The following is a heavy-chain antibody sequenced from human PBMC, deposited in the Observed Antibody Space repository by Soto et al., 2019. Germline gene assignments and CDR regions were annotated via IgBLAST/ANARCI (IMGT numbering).Heavy chain of an antibody. D-gene: IGHD2-21*02. CDR1: GYTFTGYY. CDR2: INPYTGGT. V-gene: IGHV1-2*02. CDR3: ATHFHPCGGDCYRGPQFGYDA. J-gene: IGHJ6*02. Sequence: ASVKVSCKASGYTFTGYYVLWVRQAPGQGPECMGWINPYTGGTNYAQKFQGRVTMTRDTSISKAYMELSKLISDETAVYYCATHFHPCGGDCYRGPQFGYDAWGQGTTVTVSS.